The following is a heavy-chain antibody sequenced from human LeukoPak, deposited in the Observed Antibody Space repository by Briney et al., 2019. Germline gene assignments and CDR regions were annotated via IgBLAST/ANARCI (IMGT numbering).Heavy chain of an antibody. CDR1: GGSITTYY. J-gene: IGHJ4*02. Sequence: SETLPLTCTVSGGSITTYYWSWIRQPPGKGLEWIGYIYYSGSTNYNPSLKSRVTISVDTSKNQFSLKLSSVTAADTAVYYCAGGGGGLLDYWGQGTLVTVSS. V-gene: IGHV4-59*01. D-gene: IGHD1-26*01. CDR3: AGGGGGLLDY. CDR2: IYYSGST.